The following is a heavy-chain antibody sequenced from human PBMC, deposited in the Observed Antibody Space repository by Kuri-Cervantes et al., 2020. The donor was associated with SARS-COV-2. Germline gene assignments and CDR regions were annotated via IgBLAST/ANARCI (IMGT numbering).Heavy chain of an antibody. D-gene: IGHD1-7*01. Sequence: ASVKVSCKASGGTFSSYAISWVRQAPGQGLEWMGRIIPILGTANYAQKFQGRVTITADKSTSTAYMELSSLRSEDTAVYYCARAKGTLGFFDYWGQGTLVTVSS. CDR2: IIPILGTA. J-gene: IGHJ4*02. CDR1: GGTFSSYA. CDR3: ARAKGTLGFFDY. V-gene: IGHV1-69*04.